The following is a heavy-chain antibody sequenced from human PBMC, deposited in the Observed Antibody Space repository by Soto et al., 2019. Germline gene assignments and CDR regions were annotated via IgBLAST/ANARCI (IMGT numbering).Heavy chain of an antibody. CDR1: EFTFSSYA. V-gene: IGHV3-23*01. CDR2: ISGSGDSK. J-gene: IGHJ4*02. Sequence: EVQLLESGGGLVQPGGSLRLSCAASEFTFSSYAMSWVRQAPGKGLEWVSVISGSGDSKYYADSVKGRFTISRDNSKNTLYLQMNSLRVEDTAVYYCAKRAYGSDFDYWGQGTLVTVSS. D-gene: IGHD3-10*01. CDR3: AKRAYGSDFDY.